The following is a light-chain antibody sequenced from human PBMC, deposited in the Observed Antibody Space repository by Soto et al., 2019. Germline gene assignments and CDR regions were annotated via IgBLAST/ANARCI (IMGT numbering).Light chain of an antibody. CDR1: SSNIGTNY. J-gene: IGLJ7*01. Sequence: QSVLTQPPSASGTPGQRITISCSGSSSNIGTNYVHWYQHFPGTAPKILMFRNDQRPSGVPERFSASKSGISASLAISGLRSEDEADYYCATWDDSLSAVVFGRGTQLTVL. V-gene: IGLV1-47*01. CDR2: RND. CDR3: ATWDDSLSAVV.